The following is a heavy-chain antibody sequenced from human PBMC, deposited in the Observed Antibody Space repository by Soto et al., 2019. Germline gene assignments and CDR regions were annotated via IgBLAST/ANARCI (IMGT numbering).Heavy chain of an antibody. CDR1: GFTFSNYA. Sequence: EVQLLESGGGLVQPGRSLRLSCAASGFTFSNYAMSWVRQAPGQGLDWVSAISGSGSTTYYADSVKGRFTISRDNSKNTLFLQMNSLRAEDAAVYYCAKFFVETGSNSGWPWSFHYGGQGTLVTVSS. CDR3: AKFFVETGSNSGWPWSFHY. V-gene: IGHV3-23*01. J-gene: IGHJ4*02. CDR2: ISGSGSTT. D-gene: IGHD6-25*01.